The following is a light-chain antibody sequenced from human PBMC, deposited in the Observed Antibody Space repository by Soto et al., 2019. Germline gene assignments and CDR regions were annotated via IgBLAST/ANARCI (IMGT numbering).Light chain of an antibody. CDR2: EVS. Sequence: QSALTQPPSASGSSGQSVTISCTGTSSDVGGYNYVSWYQQHPGKAPKLMIYEVSERPSGVPDRFSGSKSGNMASLTVSGLQADDEADYYCSSYSGTNYHYVFGTGTKVTVL. J-gene: IGLJ1*01. CDR1: SSDVGGYNY. CDR3: SSYSGTNYHYV. V-gene: IGLV2-8*01.